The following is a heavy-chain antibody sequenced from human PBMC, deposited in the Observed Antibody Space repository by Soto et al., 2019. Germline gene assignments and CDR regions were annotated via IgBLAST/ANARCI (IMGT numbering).Heavy chain of an antibody. Sequence: GGSLRLSCAASGFTFSNYGMTWVRQAPGRGLEWVSVVNGNGGSTYYADSVKGRFTISRDNSKNTLYLQVNSLRAEDTAVYFCAKVPTFGVGNPLDYWGQGTLVTVSS. V-gene: IGHV3-23*01. CDR1: GFTFSNYG. CDR2: VNGNGGST. J-gene: IGHJ4*02. CDR3: AKVPTFGVGNPLDY. D-gene: IGHD3-3*01.